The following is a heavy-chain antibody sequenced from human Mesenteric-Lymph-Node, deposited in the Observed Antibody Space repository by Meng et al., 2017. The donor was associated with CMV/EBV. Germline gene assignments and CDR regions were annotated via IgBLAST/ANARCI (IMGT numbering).Heavy chain of an antibody. V-gene: IGHV3-23*03. Sequence: GESLKISCAASGFTFDTYAMTWVRQAPGGGLEWVSLIYSGGSSIYYADSVKGRFTISRDNFKNTLYLQLNSLRAEDTAVYYCAKDVFGAGGGDAFDIWGQGTMVTVSS. D-gene: IGHD1-26*01. J-gene: IGHJ3*02. CDR1: GFTFDTYA. CDR3: AKDVFGAGGGDAFDI. CDR2: IYSGGSSI.